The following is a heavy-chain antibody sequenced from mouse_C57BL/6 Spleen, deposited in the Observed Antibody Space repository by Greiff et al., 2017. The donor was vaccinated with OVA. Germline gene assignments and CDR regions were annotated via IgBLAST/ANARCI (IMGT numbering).Heavy chain of an antibody. CDR1: GYTFTSYT. CDR3: ARGDYFDY. V-gene: IGHV1-4*01. Sequence: VQLQESGAELARPGASVKMSCKASGYTFTSYTMHWVKQRPGQGLEWIGYINPSSGYTKYNQKFKDKATLTADKSSSTAYMQLSSLTSEDSAVYYCARGDYFDYWGQGTTLTVSS. J-gene: IGHJ2*01. CDR2: INPSSGYT.